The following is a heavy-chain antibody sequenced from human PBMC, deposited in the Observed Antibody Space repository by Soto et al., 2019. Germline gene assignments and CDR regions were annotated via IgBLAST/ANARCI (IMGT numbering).Heavy chain of an antibody. V-gene: IGHV3-23*01. CDR1: GLTFNSYA. J-gene: IGHJ3*01. D-gene: IGHD2-21*02. Sequence: EVQLLESGGGLVQPGGSLRLSCAASGLTFNSYAMTWVRQAPGRGLEWVSGVDGSGFTSYHADSVKGRFTISRDNSKNTLYLQMNSLRAEDTTVYYCAKALGLYCGGDCFDAFDVWGQGAMVSVSS. CDR3: AKALGLYCGGDCFDAFDV. CDR2: VDGSGFTS.